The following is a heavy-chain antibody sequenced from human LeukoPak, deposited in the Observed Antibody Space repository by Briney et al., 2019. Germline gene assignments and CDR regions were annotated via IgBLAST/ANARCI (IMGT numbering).Heavy chain of an antibody. V-gene: IGHV3-9*01. CDR3: ARTSGRRVPAAIVH. Sequence: GGSLRLSCAASGFTFDDYAMHWVRQAPGKGLEWVSGISWNSGSIGYADSVKGRFTISRDNSKNTLYLQMNSLRAEDTAVYYCARTSGRRVPAAIVHWGQGTLVTVSS. D-gene: IGHD2-2*01. J-gene: IGHJ5*02. CDR1: GFTFDDYA. CDR2: ISWNSGSI.